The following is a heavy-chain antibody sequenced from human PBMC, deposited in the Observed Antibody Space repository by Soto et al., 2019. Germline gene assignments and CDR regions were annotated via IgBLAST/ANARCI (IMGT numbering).Heavy chain of an antibody. CDR1: GGSISSYY. Sequence: SETLSLTCTVSGGSISSYYWSWIRQPPGKGLEWIGYIYYSGSTNYNPSLKSRVTISVDTSKNQFSLKLSSVTAADTAVYYCTTSWGDYRYYYYYGMDVWGQGTTVTVSS. V-gene: IGHV4-59*01. J-gene: IGHJ6*02. CDR3: TTSWGDYRYYYYYGMDV. CDR2: IYYSGST. D-gene: IGHD4-17*01.